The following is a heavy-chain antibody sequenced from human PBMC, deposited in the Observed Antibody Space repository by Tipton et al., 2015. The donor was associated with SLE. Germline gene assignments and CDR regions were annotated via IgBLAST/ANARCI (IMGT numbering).Heavy chain of an antibody. Sequence: TLSLTCTVSGGSLGGGSYYWSWIRQPAGQGLEWIGRIYNTGATYYNPSLKSRVSMSVDTSKNQISLRLNSVTAADTAVYYCARVDRGPRNFDLWGRGTLVTVSS. CDR1: GGSLGGGSYY. D-gene: IGHD1-26*01. V-gene: IGHV4-61*02. CDR2: IYNTGAT. CDR3: ARVDRGPRNFDL. J-gene: IGHJ2*01.